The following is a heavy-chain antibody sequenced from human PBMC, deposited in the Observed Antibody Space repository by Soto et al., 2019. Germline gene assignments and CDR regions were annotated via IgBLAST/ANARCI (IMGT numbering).Heavy chain of an antibody. CDR1: GGCISSGGYY. J-gene: IGHJ4*02. Sequence: PSETLSLTCTVSGGCISSGGYYWSWIRQHPGKGLEWIGYIYYSGSTYYNPSLKSRVTISVDTSKNQFSLKLSSVTAADTAVYYCARDGRYCSSTSCYDGNFDYWGQGTLVTVSS. V-gene: IGHV4-31*03. CDR2: IYYSGST. D-gene: IGHD2-2*01. CDR3: ARDGRYCSSTSCYDGNFDY.